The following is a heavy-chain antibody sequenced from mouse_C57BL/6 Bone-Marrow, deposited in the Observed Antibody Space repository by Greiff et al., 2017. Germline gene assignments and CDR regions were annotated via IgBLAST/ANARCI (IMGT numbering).Heavy chain of an antibody. J-gene: IGHJ4*01. V-gene: IGHV1-82*01. Sequence: QVHVKQSGPELVKPGASVKISCKASGYAFSSSWMNWVKQRPGKGLEWIGRIYPGDGDTNYNGKFKGKATLTADKSSSTAYMQLSSLTSEDSAVYVFASITTVDYAMDYWGQGTSVTVSS. CDR3: ASITTVDYAMDY. CDR2: IYPGDGDT. CDR1: GYAFSSSW. D-gene: IGHD1-1*01.